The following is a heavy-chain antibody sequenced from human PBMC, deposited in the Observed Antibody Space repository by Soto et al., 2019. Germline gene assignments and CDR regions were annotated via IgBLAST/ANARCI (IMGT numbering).Heavy chain of an antibody. V-gene: IGHV3-7*01. CDR1: GFTFSSYW. CDR3: ARDFPRDGYNYYYYYGMDV. J-gene: IGHJ6*02. Sequence: GGSLRLSCAASGFTFSSYWMSWVRQAPGKGLEWVANIKQDGSEKYYVDSVKGRFTISRDNAKNSLYLQMNSLRAEDTAVYYCARDFPRDGYNYYYYYGMDVWGQGTTVTVSS. D-gene: IGHD5-12*01. CDR2: IKQDGSEK.